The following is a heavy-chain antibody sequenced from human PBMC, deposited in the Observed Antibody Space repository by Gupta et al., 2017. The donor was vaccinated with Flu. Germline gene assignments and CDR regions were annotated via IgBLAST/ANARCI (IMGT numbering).Heavy chain of an antibody. J-gene: IGHJ4*02. V-gene: IGHV4-59*08. CDR3: ARHRLARGNSYVDQ. Sequence: QVQLQETGPGLVKPSETLSLPCPVSRGSIITYSWSWIRQPPGKVLEWVGYNYDSEDTNYNPSLKRRVTLSVDTTKNQFSLKLSSVTAGDTAVYYCARHRLARGNSYVDQWGQGTLVTVSS. CDR1: RGSIITYS. CDR2: NYDSEDT. D-gene: IGHD5-18*01.